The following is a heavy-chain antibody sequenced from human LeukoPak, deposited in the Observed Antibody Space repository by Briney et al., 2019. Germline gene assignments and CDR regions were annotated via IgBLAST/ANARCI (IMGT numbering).Heavy chain of an antibody. CDR1: GFTFDDYA. D-gene: IGHD6-6*01. CDR2: ISWNSGSI. CDR3: AKSKYSSSSRHFDY. J-gene: IGHJ4*02. V-gene: IGHV3-9*01. Sequence: GGSLRLSCAASGFTFDDYAMPWVRQAPGKGLEWVSGISWNSGSIGYADSVKGRFTISRDNAKNSLYLQMNSLRAEDTALYYCAKSKYSSSSRHFDYWGQGTLVTVSS.